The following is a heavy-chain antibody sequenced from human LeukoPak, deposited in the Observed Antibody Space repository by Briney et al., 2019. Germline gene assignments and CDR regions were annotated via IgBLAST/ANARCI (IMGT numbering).Heavy chain of an antibody. D-gene: IGHD3-10*01. Sequence: GGSLRLSRTASGFTSGDYAMSWGREAPGKGLGWVCFISSKAYGGTTEYAASVKGRFTISRDDSKSIAYLQMNSLNTEDTAVYYCTRDLVFRWFGAPAFDIWGQGTMVTVSS. CDR1: GFTSGDYA. CDR2: ISSKAYGGTT. J-gene: IGHJ3*02. V-gene: IGHV3-49*04. CDR3: TRDLVFRWFGAPAFDI.